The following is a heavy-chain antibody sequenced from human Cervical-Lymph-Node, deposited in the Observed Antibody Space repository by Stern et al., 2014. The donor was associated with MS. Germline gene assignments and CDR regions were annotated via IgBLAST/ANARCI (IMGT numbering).Heavy chain of an antibody. Sequence: QMQLGQSGAEVKKPGASVKVSCKASGYTFSSYGFSWVRQAPGQGLEWMGWISVYNGDTSYAEKFQGRVPMTTDTSTSTAYMELRSLRSDDTAVYFCARETPNCSGGTCYPRIDYWGQGTLVTVSS. CDR1: GYTFSSYG. J-gene: IGHJ4*02. V-gene: IGHV1-18*01. CDR3: ARETPNCSGGTCYPRIDY. D-gene: IGHD2-15*01. CDR2: ISVYNGDT.